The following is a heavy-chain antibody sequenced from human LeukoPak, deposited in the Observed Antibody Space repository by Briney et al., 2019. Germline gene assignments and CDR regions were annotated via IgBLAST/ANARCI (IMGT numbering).Heavy chain of an antibody. CDR3: ARVNGYSYQIDY. Sequence: SETLSLTCTVSGGSISSSSYYWGWIRQPPGKGLEWIGSIHYSGSTYYNPSLKSRVTISVDTSKNQFSLKLSSVTAADTAVYYCARVNGYSYQIDYWGQGTLVTVSS. V-gene: IGHV4-39*01. CDR2: IHYSGST. D-gene: IGHD5-18*01. CDR1: GGSISSSSYY. J-gene: IGHJ4*02.